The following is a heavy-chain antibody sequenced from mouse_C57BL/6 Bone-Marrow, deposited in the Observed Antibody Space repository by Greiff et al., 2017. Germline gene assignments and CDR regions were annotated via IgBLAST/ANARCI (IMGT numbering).Heavy chain of an antibody. CDR2: IHPSDSDT. J-gene: IGHJ2*01. CDR1: GYTFTSYW. CDR3: ARYHLRQLRLRYFDY. D-gene: IGHD3-2*02. V-gene: IGHV1-74*01. Sequence: QVQLQQPGAELVKPGASVKVSCKASGYTFTSYWMHWVKQRPGQGLEWIGRIHPSDSDTNYNQKFKGKATLTVDKSSSTAYMQLSSLTSEDSAVYYCARYHLRQLRLRYFDYWGQGTTLTVSS.